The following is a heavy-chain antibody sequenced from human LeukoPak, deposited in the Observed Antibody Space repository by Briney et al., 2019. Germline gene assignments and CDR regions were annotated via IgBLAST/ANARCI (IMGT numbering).Heavy chain of an antibody. CDR2: IYYSGST. V-gene: IGHV4-59*01. CDR3: ARGGYVWGNYRPWYFDY. D-gene: IGHD3-16*02. CDR1: GDSISSYY. Sequence: SETLSLTCTVSGDSISSYYWSWIRQPPGEGLEWIGYIYYSGSTNYNPSLTSRVTISVDTSKNQFSLKLTSVTAADTAVYYCARGGYVWGNYRPWYFDYWGQGTLVTVSS. J-gene: IGHJ4*02.